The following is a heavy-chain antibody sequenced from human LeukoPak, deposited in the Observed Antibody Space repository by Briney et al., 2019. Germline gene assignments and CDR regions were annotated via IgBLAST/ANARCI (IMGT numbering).Heavy chain of an antibody. D-gene: IGHD1-1*01. CDR1: GFTFSSYS. CDR2: ISSSSSYI. CDR3: ASYNPYC. Sequence: GGSLRLSCAASGFTFSSYSMNCVRQAAGKGLEWVSSISSSSSYIFYADSVKGRFTSSRDNAKHTLYLQMNSLRAEDTAVYYCASYNPYCWGQGTLVTVSS. J-gene: IGHJ4*02. V-gene: IGHV3-21*04.